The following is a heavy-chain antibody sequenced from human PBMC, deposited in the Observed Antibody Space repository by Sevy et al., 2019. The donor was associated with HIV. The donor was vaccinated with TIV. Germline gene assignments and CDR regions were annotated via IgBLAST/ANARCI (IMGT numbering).Heavy chain of an antibody. V-gene: IGHV3-23*01. CDR1: GFTFSSYA. CDR2: ISGSGGST. D-gene: IGHD1-26*01. Sequence: GGSLRLSCAASGFTFSSYAMSWVRQAPGKGLEWVSAISGSGGSTYYADSVKGRFTISRDNSKNTLYLQMNSLRAEDTAVHYGAKEGVVGATVGWFDPWGQGTLVTVSS. J-gene: IGHJ5*02. CDR3: AKEGVVGATVGWFDP.